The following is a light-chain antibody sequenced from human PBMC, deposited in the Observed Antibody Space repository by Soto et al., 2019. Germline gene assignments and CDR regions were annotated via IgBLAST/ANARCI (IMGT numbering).Light chain of an antibody. CDR3: QQYGSSRIT. CDR2: GAY. Sequence: IVLTQSPGTLSLSPGERATLSCRASQSVRGNYLAWYQQKPGQTPRLLVYGAYNRASGVPDRFSGSGSGTDFTLTISRLDPDDFAVYYCQQYGSSRITFGQGTRLDNK. J-gene: IGKJ5*01. CDR1: QSVRGNY. V-gene: IGKV3-20*01.